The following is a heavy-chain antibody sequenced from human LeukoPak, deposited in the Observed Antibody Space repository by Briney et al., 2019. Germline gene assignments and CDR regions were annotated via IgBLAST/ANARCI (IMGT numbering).Heavy chain of an antibody. CDR3: ARWSLDYYGYYFDY. D-gene: IGHD3-10*01. CDR2: IIPIFGAA. V-gene: IGHV1-69*01. Sequence: ASGRVSCKASGGTVIRYAIRWGGEAPGQGGEWRGGIIPIFGAAKYAQKFQGRVTITAEESTSTAYIELTSLRSEDTAVYSCARWSLDYYGYYFDYWGQGTLVTVSS. CDR1: GGTVIRYA. J-gene: IGHJ4*02.